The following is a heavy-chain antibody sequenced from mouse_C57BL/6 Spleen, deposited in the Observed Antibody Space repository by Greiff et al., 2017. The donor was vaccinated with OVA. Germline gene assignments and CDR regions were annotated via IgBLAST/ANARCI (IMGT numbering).Heavy chain of an antibody. D-gene: IGHD2-10*02. Sequence: QVQLQQSGAELVKPGASVKISCKASGYAFSSYWMNWVKQRPGKGLEWIGQIYPGDGDTNYNGQFKGKATLTADTSSSTAYMQLSSLTSEDSAVYFCARSGYGNFYAMDYWGQGTSVTVSS. CDR2: IYPGDGDT. CDR3: ARSGYGNFYAMDY. CDR1: GYAFSSYW. J-gene: IGHJ4*01. V-gene: IGHV1-80*01.